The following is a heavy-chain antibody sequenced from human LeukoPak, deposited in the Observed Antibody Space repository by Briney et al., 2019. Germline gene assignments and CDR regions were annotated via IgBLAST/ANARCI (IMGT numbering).Heavy chain of an antibody. D-gene: IGHD3-3*01. CDR3: ARDGRFLEWLLSSDY. CDR1: GFTFSSYS. J-gene: IGHJ4*02. CDR2: ISSSGSYI. V-gene: IGHV3-21*01. Sequence: GGSLRLSCAASGFTFSSYSMNWVRQAPGKGLEWVSSISSSGSYIYYADSVKGLFTISRDNAKNSLYLQMNSLRAEDTAVYYCARDGRFLEWLLSSDYWGQGTLVTVSS.